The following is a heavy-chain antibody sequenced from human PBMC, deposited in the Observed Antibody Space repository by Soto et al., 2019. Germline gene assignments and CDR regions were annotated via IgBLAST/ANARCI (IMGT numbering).Heavy chain of an antibody. J-gene: IGHJ5*02. D-gene: IGHD2-21*01. V-gene: IGHV4-30-2*01. CDR2: IYHGGST. CDR1: GGSISSGGYS. Sequence: SETLSLTCAVSGGSISSGGYSWSWIRQPPGKGLEWIGYIYHGGSTYYNPSLKSRVTISVDRSKNQFSLKLSSVTAADTAVYYCARIPSPWGQGTLVTVSS. CDR3: ARIPSP.